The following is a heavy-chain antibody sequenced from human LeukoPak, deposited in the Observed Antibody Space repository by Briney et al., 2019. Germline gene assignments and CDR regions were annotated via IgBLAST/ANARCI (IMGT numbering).Heavy chain of an antibody. V-gene: IGHV1-2*02. CDR2: INPNSGGT. Sequence: GASVKVSCKASGYTFTGYYMHWVRQAPGQGLEWMGWINPNSGGTNYAQKFQGRVTMTRDTSISTAYMELSRLRSDDPAVYYCARENWNDVHYYYYYMDVWGKGTTVTVSS. J-gene: IGHJ6*03. CDR1: GYTFTGYY. CDR3: ARENWNDVHYYYYYMDV. D-gene: IGHD1-1*01.